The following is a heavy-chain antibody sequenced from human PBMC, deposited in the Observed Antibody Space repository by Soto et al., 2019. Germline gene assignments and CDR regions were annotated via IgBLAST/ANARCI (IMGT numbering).Heavy chain of an antibody. D-gene: IGHD1-26*01. J-gene: IGHJ4*02. V-gene: IGHV3-30*18. CDR3: AKDIKNGRNHLGADY. Sequence: QVQVVESGGGVVQPGRSLRLSCEASGFTFSNYGMHWVRQAPGKGLEWVAVISNDGNDEYYIDSVKGRFTISRDNSKNTLYLQMNTLNTEDTAMYYCAKDIKNGRNHLGADYWDRGTLVTVSS. CDR2: ISNDGNDE. CDR1: GFTFSNYG.